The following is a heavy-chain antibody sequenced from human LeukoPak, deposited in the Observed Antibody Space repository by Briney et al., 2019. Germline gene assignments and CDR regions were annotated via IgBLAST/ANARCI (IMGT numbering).Heavy chain of an antibody. D-gene: IGHD2-15*01. Sequence: GGSLRLSCAASGFTFSSYSMNWVRQAPGKGLEWVSSISSSSSYIYYAGSVKGRFTISRDNAKNSLYLQMNSLRAEDTAVYYCARYCSGGSCYFDYWGQGTLVTVSS. CDR3: ARYCSGGSCYFDY. CDR1: GFTFSSYS. J-gene: IGHJ4*02. V-gene: IGHV3-21*04. CDR2: ISSSSSYI.